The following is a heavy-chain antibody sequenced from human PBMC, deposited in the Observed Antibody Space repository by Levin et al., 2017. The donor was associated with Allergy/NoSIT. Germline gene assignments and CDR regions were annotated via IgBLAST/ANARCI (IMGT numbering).Heavy chain of an antibody. CDR2: ISYDESDK. V-gene: IGHV3-30*18. CDR3: AKDVVFGTSSWSLDF. CDR1: GFSFRSFG. J-gene: IGHJ4*02. D-gene: IGHD6-13*01. Sequence: PGGSLRLSCAASGFSFRSFGMHWARQAPGKGLEWVAVISYDESDKFYADSVKGRFTISRDNTKNTLYLQMNSLRREDAAVYYCAKDVVFGTSSWSLDFWGQGTLVTVSS.